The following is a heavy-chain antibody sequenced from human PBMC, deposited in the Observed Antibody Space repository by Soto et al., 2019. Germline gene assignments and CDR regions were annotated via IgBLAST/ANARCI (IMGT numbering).Heavy chain of an antibody. V-gene: IGHV4-39*01. Sequence: TSETLSLTCTVSGGSVTSNSFYWGWIRQPPGRGLEWIGSIFHTGSTYYNPSLKSRVTMSVDTSKNQFSLGLSSVTAADTAVYYCVRHDSGTIDYWGQGTLVTVSS. CDR3: VRHDSGTIDY. CDR1: GGSVTSNSFY. D-gene: IGHD1-26*01. J-gene: IGHJ4*02. CDR2: IFHTGST.